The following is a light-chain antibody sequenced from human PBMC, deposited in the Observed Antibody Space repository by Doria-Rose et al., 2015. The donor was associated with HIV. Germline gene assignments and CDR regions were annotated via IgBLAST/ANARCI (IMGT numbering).Light chain of an antibody. Sequence: DIRVTQSPESLGMSLGERATLNCKSNQSLLYTSKNYLAWYQQKPGQPPKLMIYWASTRQSGVTARFSGSGSRTDFTLTISSLEAEDVAVYYCQQYYDTPSFGPGTTVDIK. CDR3: QQYYDTPS. J-gene: IGKJ3*01. V-gene: IGKV4-1*01. CDR1: QSLLYTSKNY. CDR2: WAS.